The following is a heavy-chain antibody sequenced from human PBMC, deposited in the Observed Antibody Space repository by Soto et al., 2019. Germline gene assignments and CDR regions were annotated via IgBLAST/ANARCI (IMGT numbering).Heavy chain of an antibody. CDR1: GFTFSSYD. J-gene: IGHJ5*01. Sequence: EVQLAESGGGMVQPGGSLRLSCVASGFTFSSYDMHWVRQAPGKGLEYVSSISSNGGTTYYGNSVKGRFTISRDNYKNTLSLQMGSMRAEDQAVYYSGRRVSGTYDSWGQGNLVTVSS. V-gene: IGHV3-64*01. CDR3: GRRVSGTYDS. CDR2: ISSNGGTT. D-gene: IGHD3-10*01.